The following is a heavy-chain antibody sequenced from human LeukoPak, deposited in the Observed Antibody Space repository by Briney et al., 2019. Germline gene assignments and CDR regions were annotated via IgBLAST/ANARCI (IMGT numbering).Heavy chain of an antibody. CDR1: GFTFSSYA. Sequence: PGGSLRLSCAASGFTFSSYAMHWVRQAPGRGLEYVSAISSNGGSTYYANSVKGRFTISRDNSKNTLYLQMGSLRAEDMAVYYCARGGSFTMVRGVINTGNDYWGQGTLVTVSS. CDR3: ARGGSFTMVRGVINTGNDY. J-gene: IGHJ4*02. D-gene: IGHD3-10*01. CDR2: ISSNGGST. V-gene: IGHV3-64*01.